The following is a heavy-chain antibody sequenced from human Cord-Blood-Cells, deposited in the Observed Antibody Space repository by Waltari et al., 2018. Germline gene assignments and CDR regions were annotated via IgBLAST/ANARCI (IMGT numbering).Heavy chain of an antibody. Sequence: QVQLQQWGAGLLKPSETLSLTCAVYGGSFSGYYWSWIRQPPGKGLEWIGEINHSGSTNHTPSLKSRVTISVDTSKNQFSLKLSSVTAADTAVYYCARHDPLGYCSGGSCHYFDYWGQGTLVTVSS. J-gene: IGHJ4*02. V-gene: IGHV4-34*01. CDR1: GGSFSGYY. CDR3: ARHDPLGYCSGGSCHYFDY. CDR2: INHSGST. D-gene: IGHD2-15*01.